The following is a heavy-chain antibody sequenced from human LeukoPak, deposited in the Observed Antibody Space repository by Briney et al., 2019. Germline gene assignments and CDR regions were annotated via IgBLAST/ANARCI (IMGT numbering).Heavy chain of an antibody. CDR3: AGSRQGDYDILTGYTN. CDR1: GGTFSSYA. J-gene: IGHJ4*02. CDR2: FIPIFGTA. Sequence: SVKVSCKASGGTFSSYAISWVRRAPGQGLEWMGGFIPIFGTANYAQKFQGRVTITADESTSTAYMELSSLRSEDTAVYYCAGSRQGDYDILTGYTNWGQGTLVTVSS. V-gene: IGHV1-69*13. D-gene: IGHD3-9*01.